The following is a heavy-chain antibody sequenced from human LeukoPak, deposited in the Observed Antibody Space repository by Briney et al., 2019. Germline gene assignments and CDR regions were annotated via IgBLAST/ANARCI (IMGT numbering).Heavy chain of an antibody. CDR2: INHSGRP. J-gene: IGHJ6*02. V-gene: IGHV4-34*01. Sequence: SETLSLTCAFYGGSFSDYFWGGIRQPPGKGLEWIGEINHSGRPYYNPSLKSRVTISVDTSKNQFSLNLSSVTAADTAVYYCARDVVVVPAAIHYGMDVWGQGTTVTVSS. CDR3: ARDVVVVPAAIHYGMDV. CDR1: GGSFSDYF. D-gene: IGHD2-2*01.